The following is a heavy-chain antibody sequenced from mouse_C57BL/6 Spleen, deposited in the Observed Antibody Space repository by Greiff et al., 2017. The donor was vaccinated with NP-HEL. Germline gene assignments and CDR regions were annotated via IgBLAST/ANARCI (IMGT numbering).Heavy chain of an antibody. Sequence: VKLKESGPGLVAPSQSLSITCTVSGFSLTSYGVHWVRQPPGKGLEWLVVIWSDGSTTYNSALKSRLSISKDNSKSQVFLKMNSLQTDDTAMYYCARHGGYDGFYYAMDYWGQGTSVTVSS. D-gene: IGHD2-3*01. CDR3: ARHGGYDGFYYAMDY. J-gene: IGHJ4*01. CDR2: IWSDGST. V-gene: IGHV2-6-1*01. CDR1: GFSLTSYG.